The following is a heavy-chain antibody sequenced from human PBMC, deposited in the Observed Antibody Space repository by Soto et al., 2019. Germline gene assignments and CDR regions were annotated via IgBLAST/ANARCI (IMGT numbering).Heavy chain of an antibody. V-gene: IGHV1-18*01. CDR1: GYTFSSYG. CDR3: ARAVGATGSWFDS. CDR2: ISEYNGNA. Sequence: QVQLVQSGGEVKKPGASVTVSCKTSGYTFSSYGISWVRQAPGQGLEWMGWISEYNGNAIYAQRLQGRVTMTTDTSTNTAHMELRSLTSDDTALYYCARAVGATGSWFDSWGQGTLVTVSS. D-gene: IGHD1-26*01. J-gene: IGHJ5*01.